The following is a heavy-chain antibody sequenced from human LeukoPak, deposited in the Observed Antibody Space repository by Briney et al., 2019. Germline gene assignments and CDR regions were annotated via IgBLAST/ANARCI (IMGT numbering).Heavy chain of an antibody. CDR3: ARGQLTMADQTDY. CDR2: INPNSGGT. CDR1: GYTFTGYY. Sequence: WASVKVSCKASGYTFTGYYMHWVRQAPGQGLEWMGWINPNSGGTNYAQKFQGRVTMTRDTSISTAYVELSRLRSDDTAVYYCARGQLTMADQTDYWGQGTLVTASS. D-gene: IGHD5-24*01. J-gene: IGHJ4*02. V-gene: IGHV1-2*02.